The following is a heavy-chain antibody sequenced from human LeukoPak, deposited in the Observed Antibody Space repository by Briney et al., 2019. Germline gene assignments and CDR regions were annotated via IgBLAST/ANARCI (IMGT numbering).Heavy chain of an antibody. J-gene: IGHJ4*02. CDR2: INPNSGGT. CDR1: GYTFTSYG. Sequence: ASVKVSCKASGYTFTSYGVSWVRQAPGQGLEWMGRINPNSGGTNYAQKFQGRVTMTRDTSISTAYMELSRLRSDDTAVYYCARDGAPYYYDSSGYYYSDYWGQGTLVTVSS. V-gene: IGHV1-2*06. CDR3: ARDGAPYYYDSSGYYYSDY. D-gene: IGHD3-22*01.